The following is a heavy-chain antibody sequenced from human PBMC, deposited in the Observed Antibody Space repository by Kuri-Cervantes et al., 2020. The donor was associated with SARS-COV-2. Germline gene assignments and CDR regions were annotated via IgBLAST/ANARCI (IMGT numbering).Heavy chain of an antibody. CDR3: ARGQGGLERY. CDR1: GYTLTELS. V-gene: IGHV1-24*01. Sequence: ASVKVSCKVSGYTLTELSMHWVRQAPGKGLEWMGGFDPEDGETIYAQKFQGRVTMTEGTSTDTAYMELSSLRSEDTAVYYCARGQGGLERYWGQGTLVTVSS. D-gene: IGHD3/OR15-3a*01. J-gene: IGHJ4*02. CDR2: FDPEDGET.